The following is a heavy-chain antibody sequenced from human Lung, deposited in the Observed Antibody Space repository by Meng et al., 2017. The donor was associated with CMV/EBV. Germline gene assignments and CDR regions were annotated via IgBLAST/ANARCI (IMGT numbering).Heavy chain of an antibody. V-gene: IGHV3-21*01. Sequence: GGSLRLXCAASGFTFSGYCMNWVRQAPGKGLEWVSSISSSSTYIYYADSVKGRFTISRDNAKNSLYLEMNSLRAEDTAVYYCVRDLPPYYDFWSGYLDFWGQGXLVTVSS. CDR1: GFTFSGYC. D-gene: IGHD3-3*01. CDR3: VRDLPPYYDFWSGYLDF. J-gene: IGHJ4*02. CDR2: ISSSSTYI.